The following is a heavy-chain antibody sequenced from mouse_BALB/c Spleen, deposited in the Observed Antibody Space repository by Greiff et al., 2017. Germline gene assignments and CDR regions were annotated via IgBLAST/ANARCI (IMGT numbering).Heavy chain of an antibody. CDR2: IHYSGST. J-gene: IGHJ3*01. Sequence: DVKLQESGPDLVKPSQSLSLTCTVTGYSITSGYSWHWIRQFPGNKLEWMGYIHYSGSTNYNPSLKSRISITRDTSKNQFFLQLNSVTTEDTATYYCASYYDYDGRFAYWGQGTLVTVSA. D-gene: IGHD2-4*01. CDR3: ASYYDYDGRFAY. CDR1: GYSITSGYS. V-gene: IGHV3-1*02.